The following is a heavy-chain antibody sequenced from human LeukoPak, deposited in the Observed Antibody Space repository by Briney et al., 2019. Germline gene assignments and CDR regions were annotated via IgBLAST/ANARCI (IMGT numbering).Heavy chain of an antibody. CDR2: ISPGGGTT. V-gene: IGHV3-23*01. CDR3: AKVRSGSSNWALRIFDN. J-gene: IGHJ4*02. D-gene: IGHD4-11*01. Sequence: GGSLRLSCAASGFPFGNEAMGWVRQAPERGLEWVSTISPGGGTTYYADSVKGRFTISRDNSRNTLFVQMNSLSTEDTAVYYCAKVRSGSSNWALRIFDNWGQGTLVTVSS. CDR1: GFPFGNEA.